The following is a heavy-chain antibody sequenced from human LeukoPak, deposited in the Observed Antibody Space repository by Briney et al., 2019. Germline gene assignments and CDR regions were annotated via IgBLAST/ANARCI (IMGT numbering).Heavy chain of an antibody. Sequence: SETLSLTCSVSGGSISSSSYYWGRIRQPPGKGLEWIGSIYYSGSTYYNPSLKSRVTISVDTSKNQFSLKLSSVTAADTAVYYCARLLHVLLWFGELSHNDAFDIWGQGTMVTVSS. CDR2: IYYSGST. V-gene: IGHV4-39*01. CDR3: ARLLHVLLWFGELSHNDAFDI. CDR1: GGSISSSSYY. D-gene: IGHD3-10*01. J-gene: IGHJ3*02.